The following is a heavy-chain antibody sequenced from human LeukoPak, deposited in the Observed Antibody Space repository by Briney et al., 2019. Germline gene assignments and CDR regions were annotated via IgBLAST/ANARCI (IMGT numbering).Heavy chain of an antibody. CDR2: ISYDGSNK. CDR3: AKDRWELLRGMDV. J-gene: IGHJ6*02. V-gene: IGHV3-30*18. D-gene: IGHD1-26*01. CDR1: GFTFSSYG. Sequence: GGSLRLSCAASGFTFSSYGMHWVRQAPGKGPEWVAVISYDGSNKYYADSVKGRFTISRDNSKNTLYLQMNSLRAEDTAVYYCAKDRWELLRGMDVWGQGTTVTVSS.